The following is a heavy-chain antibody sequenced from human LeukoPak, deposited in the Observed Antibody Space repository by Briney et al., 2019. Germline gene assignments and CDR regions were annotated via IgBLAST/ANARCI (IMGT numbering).Heavy chain of an antibody. CDR1: GFALSSHG. Sequence: PGGSLRLSCATSGFALSSHGMHWVRHAPGTGPEWVSFIADQGRNRYYADSVKGRFTISRDNSKNTVLLQMNSLRVEDTAKYYCARDLRGDYFLAKVMDVWGQGTSVIVSS. V-gene: IGHV3-30*03. D-gene: IGHD4-17*01. CDR2: IADQGRNR. J-gene: IGHJ6*02. CDR3: ARDLRGDYFLAKVMDV.